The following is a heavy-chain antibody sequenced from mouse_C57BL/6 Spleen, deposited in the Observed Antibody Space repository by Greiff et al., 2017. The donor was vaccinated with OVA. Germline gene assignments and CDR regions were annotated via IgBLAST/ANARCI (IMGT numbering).Heavy chain of an antibody. CDR3: TRNYYGSSGYAMDY. Sequence: EVKLVESGEGLVKPGGSLKLSCAASGFTFSSYAMSWVRQTPEKRLEWVAYISRGGDYIYYADTVKGRFTISRDNARNTLYLQMSSLKSEDTAMYYCTRNYYGSSGYAMDYWGQGTSVTVSS. D-gene: IGHD1-1*01. CDR2: ISRGGDYI. CDR1: GFTFSSYA. V-gene: IGHV5-9-1*02. J-gene: IGHJ4*01.